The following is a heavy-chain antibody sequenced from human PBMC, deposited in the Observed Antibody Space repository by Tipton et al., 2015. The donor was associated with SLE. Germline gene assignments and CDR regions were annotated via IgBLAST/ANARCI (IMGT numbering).Heavy chain of an antibody. CDR1: GGSINTGGYY. CDR2: IYYSGNV. CDR3: ARGGSSAFFDS. V-gene: IGHV4-31*03. Sequence: TLSLTCNVSGGSINTGGYYWTWIRDLPERGLEWIGYIYYSGNVYYTPSLRSRVTMSLDTSKNQFYLRLTAVTAADTAVYSCARGGSSAFFDSWGRGTLVTVSS. J-gene: IGHJ4*02. D-gene: IGHD6-6*01.